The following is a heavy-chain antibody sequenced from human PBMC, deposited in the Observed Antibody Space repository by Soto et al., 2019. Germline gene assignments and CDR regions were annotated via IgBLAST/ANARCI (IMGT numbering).Heavy chain of an antibody. V-gene: IGHV3-48*03. D-gene: IGHD4-17*01. CDR2: ISSSGSTI. J-gene: IGHJ6*02. CDR1: GFTFSSYE. Sequence: GGSLRLSCAASGFTFSSYEMNWVRQAPGKGLEWVSYISSSGSTIYYADSVKGRFTIPRDNAKNSLYLQMNSLRAEDTAVYYCATWDYGGQGGYYYGMDVWGQGTTVTVSS. CDR3: ATWDYGGQGGYYYGMDV.